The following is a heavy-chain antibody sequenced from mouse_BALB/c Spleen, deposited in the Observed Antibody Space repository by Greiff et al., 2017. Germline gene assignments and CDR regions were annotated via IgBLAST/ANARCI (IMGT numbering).Heavy chain of an antibody. Sequence: QVQLQQSGAELARPGASVKLSCKASGYTFTDYYINWVKQRTGQGLEWIGEIYPGSGNTYYNEKFKGKATLTADKSSSTAYMQLSSLTSEDSAVYFCARRDYGNYENAMDYWGQGTSVTVSS. CDR2: IYPGSGNT. V-gene: IGHV1-77*01. CDR1: GYTFTDYY. CDR3: ARRDYGNYENAMDY. J-gene: IGHJ4*01. D-gene: IGHD2-1*01.